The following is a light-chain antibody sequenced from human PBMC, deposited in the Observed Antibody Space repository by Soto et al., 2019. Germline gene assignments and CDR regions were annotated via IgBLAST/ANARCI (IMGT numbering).Light chain of an antibody. CDR1: QSVSSN. CDR3: QQYNNWPCT. CDR2: GAS. J-gene: IGKJ2*02. Sequence: EKVTTQSPATLSVSPGERATLSCRASQSVSSNLAWYQQKPGQAPRLLIYGASTRATGIPARFSGSGSGTEFTLTISSLQSEDFAVYYCQQYNNWPCTFGQGTKLEIK. V-gene: IGKV3-15*01.